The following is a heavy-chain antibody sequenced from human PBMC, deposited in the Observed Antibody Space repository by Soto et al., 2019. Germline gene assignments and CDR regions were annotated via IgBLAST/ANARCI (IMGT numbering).Heavy chain of an antibody. Sequence: QVQLVQSGAEVKKPGSSVKVSCKASGGTFSSYAISWVRQAPGQGLEWMGGIIPIFGTANYAQKFQGRVTITADESTSTAYMELSSLRSEDTAVYYCARDQPLYSGRYYRPAFDIWGQGTMVTVSS. J-gene: IGHJ3*02. CDR1: GGTFSSYA. V-gene: IGHV1-69*01. D-gene: IGHD1-26*01. CDR2: IIPIFGTA. CDR3: ARDQPLYSGRYYRPAFDI.